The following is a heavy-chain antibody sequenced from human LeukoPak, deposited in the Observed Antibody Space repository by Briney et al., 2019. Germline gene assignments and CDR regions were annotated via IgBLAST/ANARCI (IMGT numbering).Heavy chain of an antibody. V-gene: IGHV1-69*13. CDR2: IIPIFGTA. CDR1: GGTFSSYA. Sequence: ASVKVSCKASGGTFSSYAISWVRQAPGQGLEWMGGIIPIFGTANYAQKFQGRVTITADESTSTAYMELSSLRSEDTAVYYCARDLCGPEGSGGSCYKLRFDPWGQGTLVTVSS. D-gene: IGHD2-15*01. CDR3: ARDLCGPEGSGGSCYKLRFDP. J-gene: IGHJ5*02.